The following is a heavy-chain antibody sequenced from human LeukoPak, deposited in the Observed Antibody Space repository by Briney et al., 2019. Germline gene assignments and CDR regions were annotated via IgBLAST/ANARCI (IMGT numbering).Heavy chain of an antibody. CDR3: ARDQEGFDY. CDR1: GYTFTSNY. CDR2: IYPRDGST. J-gene: IGHJ4*02. V-gene: IGHV1-46*01. Sequence: ASVKVSCKASGYTFTSNYIHWVRQAPGQGLEWMGIIYPRDGSTSYAQKFQGRVTVTRDTSTSTVHMELSGLRSEDTAVYYCARDQEGFDYWGQGTLVTVSS.